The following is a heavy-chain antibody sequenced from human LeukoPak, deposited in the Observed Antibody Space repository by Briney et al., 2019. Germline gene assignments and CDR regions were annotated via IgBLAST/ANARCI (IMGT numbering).Heavy chain of an antibody. D-gene: IGHD1-1*01. V-gene: IGHV4-39*01. Sequence: PSETLSLTSTVSGGSISSSYYYWGWIRQPPGKGLEWIGTIYYSGSTYCNPSLKSRVTISVDTSANQFSLKLSSVTAPDTAVYYCARHEDRNWYFDHWGQGTLVTVSS. J-gene: IGHJ4*02. CDR1: GGSISSSYYY. CDR2: IYYSGST. CDR3: ARHEDRNWYFDH.